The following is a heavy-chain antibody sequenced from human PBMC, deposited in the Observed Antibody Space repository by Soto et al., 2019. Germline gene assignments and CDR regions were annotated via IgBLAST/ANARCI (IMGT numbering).Heavy chain of an antibody. CDR2: IIPIFGTA. J-gene: IGHJ4*02. V-gene: IGHV1-69*13. CDR1: GGGNNSSA. D-gene: IGHD2-15*01. Sequence: GASVELTWKACGGGNNSSAMRWVRQAPGQGLEWMGGIIPIFGTANYAQKFQGRVTITADESTSTAYMELSSLRSEDTAVYYCARESRYCSGGSCYFLPGIDYWGQGTLVTVSS. CDR3: ARESRYCSGGSCYFLPGIDY.